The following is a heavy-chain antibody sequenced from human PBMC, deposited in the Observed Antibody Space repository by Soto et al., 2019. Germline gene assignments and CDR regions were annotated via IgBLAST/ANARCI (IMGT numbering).Heavy chain of an antibody. V-gene: IGHV4-34*01. CDR2: ITHSGST. Sequence: QVQLQQWGAGLLKPSETLSLTCAVYGGSFSGYYWSWIRQPPGKGLEWIWEITHSGSTNYNPSLTTRVTISVDTSKTQFSMKLSSVTAADTAVYYCACDRRYGMDVWGQGTTVTVSS. CDR3: ACDRRYGMDV. J-gene: IGHJ6*02. CDR1: GGSFSGYY.